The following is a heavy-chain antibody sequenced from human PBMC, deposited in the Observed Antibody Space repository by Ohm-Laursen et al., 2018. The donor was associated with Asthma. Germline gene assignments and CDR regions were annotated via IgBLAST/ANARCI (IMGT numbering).Heavy chain of an antibody. CDR1: GGSISSSSYY. J-gene: IGHJ4*02. V-gene: IGHV4-39*01. Sequence: TLSLTCTVSGGSISSSSYYWGWIRQPPGKGLEWIGSIYYTGSPTYSPSLKTRVAISEDTSKNQFSLRRRSVTAADTAVYYCARQARYLTSGSYYSTFDSWGQGTLVTVSS. CDR3: ARQARYLTSGSYYSTFDS. CDR2: IYYTGSP. D-gene: IGHD3-10*01.